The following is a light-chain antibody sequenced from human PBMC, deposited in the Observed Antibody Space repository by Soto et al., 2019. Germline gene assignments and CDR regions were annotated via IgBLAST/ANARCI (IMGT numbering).Light chain of an antibody. CDR3: RHALQIPHS. J-gene: IGKJ4*01. CDR1: QSLLQSNGYYY. Sequence: DIVMTQSPLSLPVTSGEPASISCRSSQSLLQSNGYYYLDWFLQKPGQSPQLLLYLGSNLASGVHDRFSGSESGTDLTLKISRVEAEGVLIYDYRHALQIPHSVGGGTKLDIK. V-gene: IGKV2-28*01. CDR2: LGS.